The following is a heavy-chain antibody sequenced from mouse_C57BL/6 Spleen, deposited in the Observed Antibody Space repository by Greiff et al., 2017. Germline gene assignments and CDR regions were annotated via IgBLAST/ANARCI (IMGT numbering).Heavy chain of an antibody. D-gene: IGHD2-12*01. J-gene: IGHJ4*01. Sequence: VQLQQPGAELVMPGASVKLSCKASGYTFTSYWMHWVKQRPGQGLEWIGEIDPSDSYTNFNQKFKGKSTLTVDKSSSTAYMQLSSLTSEDSAVYYCARFDYKGRYYAMDYWGQGTSVTVSS. CDR2: IDPSDSYT. V-gene: IGHV1-69*01. CDR3: ARFDYKGRYYAMDY. CDR1: GYTFTSYW.